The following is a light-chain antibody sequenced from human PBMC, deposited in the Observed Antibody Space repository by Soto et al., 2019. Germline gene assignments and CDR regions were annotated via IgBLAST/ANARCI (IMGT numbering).Light chain of an antibody. V-gene: IGKV3-15*01. CDR2: GAS. CDR1: ESVSSN. J-gene: IGKJ1*01. CDR3: QQYNNPGT. Sequence: EVVMTQSPATLSVSPGERATLSCRASESVSSNLAWYQQRPGQAPRLVIYGASTRATGIPARFSGSGSGTEFTLTISSLQSEDFAVYYCQQYNNPGTFGQGTKWIS.